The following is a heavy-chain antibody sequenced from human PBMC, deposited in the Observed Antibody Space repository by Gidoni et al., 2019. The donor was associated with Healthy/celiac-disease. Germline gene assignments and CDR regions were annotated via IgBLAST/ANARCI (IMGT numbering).Heavy chain of an antibody. J-gene: IGHJ5*02. CDR2: IIPILGIA. V-gene: IGHV1-69*04. Sequence: QVQLVQSGAEVKKPGSSVKVSCKASGGTFSSYAISWVRQAPGQGLEWMGRIIPILGIANYAQKFQGRVTITADKSTSTAYMELSSLRSEDTAVYYCARVSKAAAGTSVGWFDPWGQGTLVTVSS. CDR1: GGTFSSYA. CDR3: ARVSKAAAGTSVGWFDP. D-gene: IGHD6-13*01.